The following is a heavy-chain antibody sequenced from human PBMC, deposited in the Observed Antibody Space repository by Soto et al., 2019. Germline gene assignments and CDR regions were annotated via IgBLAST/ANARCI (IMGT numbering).Heavy chain of an antibody. J-gene: IGHJ6*02. CDR1: GGTFSSYA. V-gene: IGHV1-69*01. CDR3: ARAPYFCGGYDYYYGMDV. D-gene: IGHD2-21*01. CDR2: IIPILGTA. Sequence: QVQLVQSGAEAKKPGSSVKVSCKASGGTFSSYAISWVRQAPGQGLEWMGGIIPILGTANYAQKFQGRVTSTADESTSTAYMELSRLRSEDTAVYYCARAPYFCGGYDYYYGMDVWGQGTTVTVSS.